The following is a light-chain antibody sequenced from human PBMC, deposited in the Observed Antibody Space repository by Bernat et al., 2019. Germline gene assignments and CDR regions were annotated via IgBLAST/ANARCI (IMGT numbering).Light chain of an antibody. J-gene: IGKJ4*01. CDR3: RQHKALIT. CDR1: QSLLHTDVYTY. CDR2: VGS. Sequence: VTPGEPTSISCRSSQSLLHTDVYTYLDCYLQKPVHSPQLLIYVGSNRASGVPDRFSGSGSGNDFTLKVSKGEAEDVGGYYCRQHKALITFGGGTKVEVK. V-gene: IGKV2-28*01.